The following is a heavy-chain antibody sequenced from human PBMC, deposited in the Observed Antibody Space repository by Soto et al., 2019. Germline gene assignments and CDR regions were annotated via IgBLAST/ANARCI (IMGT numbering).Heavy chain of an antibody. V-gene: IGHV3-74*01. J-gene: IGHJ4*02. CDR1: GFTFSTYW. CDR2: ISTDGSST. Sequence: EVQLVESGGGLVQPGGSLRLSCAATGFTFSTYWMHWVRQGPGKGLVWVSRISTDGSSTTYADSVKGRFTISRDNAKNTLYLQINSLRAEDTAVYYCARATGSNQPFDYWGQGSLVTVSS. D-gene: IGHD2-2*01. CDR3: ARATGSNQPFDY.